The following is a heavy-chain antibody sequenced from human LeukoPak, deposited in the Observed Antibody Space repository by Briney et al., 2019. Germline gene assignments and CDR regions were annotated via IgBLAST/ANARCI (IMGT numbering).Heavy chain of an antibody. CDR1: GYTFTSYG. V-gene: IGHV1-18*01. Sequence: ASVKVSCEASGYTFTSYGISWVRQAPGQGLEWMGWISAYNGNTNYAQKLQGRVTMTTDTSTSTAYMELRSLRSDDTAVYYCARTGYCSGGSCGRDWFDPWGQGTLVTVSS. CDR2: ISAYNGNT. CDR3: ARTGYCSGGSCGRDWFDP. D-gene: IGHD2-15*01. J-gene: IGHJ5*02.